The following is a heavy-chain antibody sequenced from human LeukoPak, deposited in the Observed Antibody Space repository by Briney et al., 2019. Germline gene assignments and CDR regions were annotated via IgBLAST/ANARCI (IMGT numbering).Heavy chain of an antibody. CDR3: ARDSGSYLGRAFDI. Sequence: ASVKVSCKASGYTFTSYAMNWVRQAPGQGLEWMGWINPNSGGTNYAQKFQGRVTMTRDTSISTAYMELSRLRSDDTAVYYCARDSGSYLGRAFDIWGQGTMVTVSS. D-gene: IGHD1-26*01. J-gene: IGHJ3*02. V-gene: IGHV1-2*02. CDR2: INPNSGGT. CDR1: GYTFTSYA.